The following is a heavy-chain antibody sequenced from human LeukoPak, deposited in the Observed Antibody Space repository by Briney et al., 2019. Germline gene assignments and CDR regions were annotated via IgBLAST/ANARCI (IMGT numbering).Heavy chain of an antibody. CDR1: GFTVSSFE. CDR3: GCDGYNFVGWFNP. D-gene: IGHD5-24*01. J-gene: IGHJ5*02. Sequence: GGSLRLSCEASGFTVSSFEINWVRQAPGKGLEWVSGITGSGSSTYYADSVKGRFTISRDNSKNTLYLQMNSLRAEDSAVYYCGCDGYNFVGWFNPWGQGTLVTVSS. V-gene: IGHV3-23*01. CDR2: ITGSGSST.